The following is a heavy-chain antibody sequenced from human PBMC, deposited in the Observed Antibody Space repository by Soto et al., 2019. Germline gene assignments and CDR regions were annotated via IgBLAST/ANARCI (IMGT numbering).Heavy chain of an antibody. CDR3: ARCYCRIGICYACWHLDL. V-gene: IGHV1-18*01. CDR2: ISPSTGDT. Sequence: QVHLVQSGAEVKEPGASVKVSCQASGYTFTNYDISWVRQAPGQGLEWMGWISPSTGDTDPSQGFPERVTMPLDPARNTANIELWSLGTDDPAVYYCARCYCRIGICYACWHLDLGGPGTLVTVSS. D-gene: IGHD2-2*01. J-gene: IGHJ2*01. CDR1: GYTFTNYD.